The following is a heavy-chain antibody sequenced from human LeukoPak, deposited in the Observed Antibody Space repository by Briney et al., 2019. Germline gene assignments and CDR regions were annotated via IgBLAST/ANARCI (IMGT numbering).Heavy chain of an antibody. V-gene: IGHV4-59*12. CDR1: GGSISDYY. CDR3: ARAGGGMGIAEAIDY. D-gene: IGHD6-19*01. CDR2: IYYSGST. J-gene: IGHJ4*02. Sequence: SETLPLTCTVSGGSISDYYWSWIRQPPGKGLEWIGYIYYSGSTNYNPSLKSRVTISVDTSKKQFSLNLSSVTPADTAVYYCARAGGGMGIAEAIDYWGQGTLVTRSS.